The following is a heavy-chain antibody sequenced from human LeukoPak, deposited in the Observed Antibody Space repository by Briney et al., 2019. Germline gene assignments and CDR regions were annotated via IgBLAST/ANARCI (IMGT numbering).Heavy chain of an antibody. CDR2: IYYSGST. J-gene: IGHJ1*01. D-gene: IGHD5-12*01. Sequence: KTSETLSLTCTVSGGSISSNSYYWGWIRQPPGKGLEWIGSIYYSGSTYYNPSLKSRVTASMDTSKNQFSLKLSSVTAADTAMYYCARSSEATVAPIKRYLENWGQGTLATVSS. CDR3: ARSSEATVAPIKRYLEN. V-gene: IGHV4-39*01. CDR1: GGSISSNSYY.